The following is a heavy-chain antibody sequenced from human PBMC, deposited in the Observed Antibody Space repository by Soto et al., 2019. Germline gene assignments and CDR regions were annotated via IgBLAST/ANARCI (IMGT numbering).Heavy chain of an antibody. CDR2: INPSGGST. CDR1: GYTFTTYY. D-gene: IGHD6-13*01. V-gene: IGHV1-46*01. CDR3: ARATSAGNGRRVDV. Sequence: QVQLVQSGTEVKEPGASVSLSCKASGYTFTTYYIHWVRQAPGQGLEWMGMINPSGGSTTYAQNFQGRVTMTRDTSTSTVYMYLNSLRSDDTAVYYCARATSAGNGRRVDVWGQGTTVTVSS. J-gene: IGHJ6*02.